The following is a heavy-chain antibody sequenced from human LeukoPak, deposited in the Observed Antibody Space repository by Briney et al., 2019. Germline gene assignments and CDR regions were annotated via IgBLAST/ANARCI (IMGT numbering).Heavy chain of an antibody. CDR3: ARGRLGVSGYKDYFDY. CDR2: ISAYNGNT. CDR1: GYILTNYA. D-gene: IGHD3-22*01. J-gene: IGHJ4*02. V-gene: IGHV1-18*01. Sequence: ASVRVSCTSSGYILTNYAITWVRQAPGQGLEWMGWISAYNGNTDYAQKFQGRVTMATDTSTRTAYMDLRSLRSDDTAVYYCARGRLGVSGYKDYFDYWGQGTLVTVSS.